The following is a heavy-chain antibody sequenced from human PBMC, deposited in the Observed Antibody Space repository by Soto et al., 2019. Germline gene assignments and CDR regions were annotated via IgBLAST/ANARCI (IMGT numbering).Heavy chain of an antibody. CDR1: GFTFSRVS. V-gene: IGHV3-21*04. CDR3: ARVDH. CDR2: ISSASSET. Sequence: LRLPCESCGFTFSRVSMNWVRQVPGEGLEGVASISSASSETWYADSVKGRFIISRNNAQNSLFLQMNTLRPEDSAIYYCARVDHWGPGTQVTVSS. J-gene: IGHJ5*02.